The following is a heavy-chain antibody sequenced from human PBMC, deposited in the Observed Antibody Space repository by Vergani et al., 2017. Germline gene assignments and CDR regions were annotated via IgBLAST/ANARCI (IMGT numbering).Heavy chain of an antibody. D-gene: IGHD2-15*01. V-gene: IGHV3-74*03. CDR3: ARARCAGACFMSNWLDT. J-gene: IGHJ5*02. CDR2: VKSDGNSA. Sequence: EVQLVESGGGLVQPGGSLRLSCAASGFTLGQYWMHWVRQTPGTGLEWVSRVKSDGNSAMYADSVKGRFTISRDNSKNTLYLEMKSLRVEDTAVYYCARARCAGACFMSNWLDTWGQGTLVSVSS. CDR1: GFTLGQYW.